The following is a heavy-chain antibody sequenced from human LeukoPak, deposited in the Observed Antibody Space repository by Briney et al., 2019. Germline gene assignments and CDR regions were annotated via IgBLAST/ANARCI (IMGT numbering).Heavy chain of an antibody. V-gene: IGHV3-30*02. CDR1: GFTFSSYG. Sequence: GVSLRLSCAASGFTFSSYGMHWVRQAPGKGLEWVAFIRYDGSNKYYADSVKGRFTISRDNSKNTLYLQMNSLRAEDTAVYYCAKVGKYSSGWYTVDYWGQGTLVTVSS. J-gene: IGHJ4*02. D-gene: IGHD6-19*01. CDR2: IRYDGSNK. CDR3: AKVGKYSSGWYTVDY.